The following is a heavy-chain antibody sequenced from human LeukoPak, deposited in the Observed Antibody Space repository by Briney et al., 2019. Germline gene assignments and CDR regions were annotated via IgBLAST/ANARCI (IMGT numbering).Heavy chain of an antibody. CDR2: IYHSGST. V-gene: IGHV4-38-2*01. CDR1: GYSISSGYY. CDR3: ARQYCSSTSSLDDFDY. Sequence: KPSETLSLTCAVSGYSISSGYYWGWIRQPPGKGLEWIGSIYHSGSTYYNPSLKSRVTISVDTSKNQFSLKLSSVTAADTAVYYCARQYCSSTSSLDDFDYWGQGTLVTVSS. J-gene: IGHJ4*02. D-gene: IGHD2-2*01.